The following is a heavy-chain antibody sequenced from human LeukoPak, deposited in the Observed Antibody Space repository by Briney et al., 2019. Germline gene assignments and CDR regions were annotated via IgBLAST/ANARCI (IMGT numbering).Heavy chain of an antibody. Sequence: PSETLSLTCTVSGGSISSHYWSWIRQPAGEGLEWIGRIPSSGSTNCNTSLRGRVTMSLDTSKSHFSRRRSSVTAADTAVYYCARDEGRHSSAWDWGQGTLVTVSS. J-gene: IGHJ4*02. CDR2: IPSSGST. CDR1: GGSISSHY. V-gene: IGHV4-4*07. D-gene: IGHD6-19*01. CDR3: ARDEGRHSSAWD.